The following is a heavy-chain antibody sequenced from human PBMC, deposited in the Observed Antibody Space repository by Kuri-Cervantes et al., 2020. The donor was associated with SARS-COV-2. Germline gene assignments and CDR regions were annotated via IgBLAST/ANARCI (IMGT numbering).Heavy chain of an antibody. V-gene: IGHV3-21*01. D-gene: IGHD3-3*01. CDR2: ISSSSSYI. Sequence: GESLKISCTASGFTFGDYAMSWVRQAPGKGLEWVSSISSSSSYIYYADSVKGRFTISRDNSKNTLYLQMNSLRAEDTAVYYCAREGVLEWLLLGTFGMDVWGQGTTVTVSS. CDR3: AREGVLEWLLLGTFGMDV. CDR1: GFTFGDYA. J-gene: IGHJ6*02.